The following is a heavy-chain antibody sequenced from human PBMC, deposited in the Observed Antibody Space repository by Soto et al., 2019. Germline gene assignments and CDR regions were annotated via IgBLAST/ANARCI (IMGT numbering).Heavy chain of an antibody. Sequence: QVQLQQSGPRLVKPSETLSLTCTVSSGPDRSHNWGWIRQPPGRGLEWIGYVYYTGDTAYNPSLRSRVSISADTSTNDISLTLSSVTAADTAVYYCVRQGIDYLHGLVDVWGQRTTVSVSS. V-gene: IGHV4-59*08. CDR1: SGPDRSHN. D-gene: IGHD4-17*01. J-gene: IGHJ6*02. CDR2: VYYTGDT. CDR3: VRQGIDYLHGLVDV.